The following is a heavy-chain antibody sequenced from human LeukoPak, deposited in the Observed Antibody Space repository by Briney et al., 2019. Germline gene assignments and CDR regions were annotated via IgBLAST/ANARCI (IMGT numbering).Heavy chain of an antibody. V-gene: IGHV3-33*06. J-gene: IGHJ6*03. CDR1: GFTFSSYG. CDR2: IWYDGSNK. CDR3: AKDYYYYYYMDV. Sequence: GGSLRLSCAASGFTFSSYGMHWVRQAPGKGLERVAVIWYDGSNKYYADSVKGRFTISRDNSKNTLYLQMNSLRAKDTAVYYCAKDYYYYYYMDVWGKGTTVTVSS.